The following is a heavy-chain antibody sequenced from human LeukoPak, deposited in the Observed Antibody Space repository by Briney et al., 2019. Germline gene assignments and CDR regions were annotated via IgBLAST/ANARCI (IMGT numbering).Heavy chain of an antibody. Sequence: PGGSLRLSCAASGFTFSSYGMSWVRQAPGKGLEWVSIIFGNGDTTYYADSVKGRFTVSRDNSKDTLHLQMNDLRPDDTAIYYCANRNTMVRGGPCFDYWGQGLLVTVSS. CDR3: ANRNTMVRGGPCFDY. CDR1: GFTFSSYG. CDR2: IFGNGDTT. D-gene: IGHD3-10*01. V-gene: IGHV3-23*01. J-gene: IGHJ4*02.